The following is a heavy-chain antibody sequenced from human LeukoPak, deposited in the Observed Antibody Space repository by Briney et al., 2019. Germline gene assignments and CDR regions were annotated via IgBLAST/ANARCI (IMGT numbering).Heavy chain of an antibody. D-gene: IGHD2-15*01. Sequence: GASVKVSCKAFRYIFTPYYIHWRRQAPGQGLEWMGGSNPNILVTSFQLNFQGRVTLTPDTYIITGTMELSRHRSNDPAVYYCARDLSGGALGAFDIWGQETMVTVSS. J-gene: IGHJ3*02. CDR1: RYIFTPYY. V-gene: IGHV1-2*02. CDR3: ARDLSGGALGAFDI. CDR2: SNPNILVT.